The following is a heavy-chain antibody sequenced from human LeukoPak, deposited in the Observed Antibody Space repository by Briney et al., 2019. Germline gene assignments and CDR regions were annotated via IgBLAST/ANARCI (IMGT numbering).Heavy chain of an antibody. V-gene: IGHV1-2*02. J-gene: IGHJ4*02. CDR3: ARDHRHRREPPNY. D-gene: IGHD1-14*01. Sequence: GASVKVSCKASGYTFTGYYMHWVRQAPGQGFEWMGWINPNSGGTNYAQKFQGRVTMTRDTSISTAYMELSRLRSDDTAVYYCARDHRHRREPPNYWGQGTLVTVSS. CDR2: INPNSGGT. CDR1: GYTFTGYY.